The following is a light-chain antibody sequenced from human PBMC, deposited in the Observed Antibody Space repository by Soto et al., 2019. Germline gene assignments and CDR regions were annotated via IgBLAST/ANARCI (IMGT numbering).Light chain of an antibody. CDR2: GAS. CDR1: QSISSR. Sequence: ELVMTQSPATLSVSPGERATLSCRASQSISSRVGWYQQKPGQAPRLLIYGASTRATGVPPRFSGSGAGTEFTLNISSLQSEDFAVYYCQQYNLWSSITCGQGTRLEIK. V-gene: IGKV3-15*01. CDR3: QQYNLWSSIT. J-gene: IGKJ5*01.